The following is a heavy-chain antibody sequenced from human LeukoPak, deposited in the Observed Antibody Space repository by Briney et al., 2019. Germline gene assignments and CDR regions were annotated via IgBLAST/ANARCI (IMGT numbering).Heavy chain of an antibody. CDR1: GFAFSTYS. Sequence: GESLTLSCAASGFAFSTYSMIWVRQAPGKGLEWVSYISPGSSTIYYADFAKGRFIISRDDGEKSLYLQMNPLRAEDTAVYYCATQAWRTHGAGGYHDDCWGHGTLVTVSS. CDR2: ISPGSSTI. J-gene: IGHJ4*01. V-gene: IGHV3-48*01. D-gene: IGHD2-8*01. CDR3: ATQAWRTHGAGGYHDDC.